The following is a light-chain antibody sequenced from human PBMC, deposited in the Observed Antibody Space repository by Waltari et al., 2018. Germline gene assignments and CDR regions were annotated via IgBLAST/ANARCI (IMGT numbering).Light chain of an antibody. CDR3: AAWDDSLNGVV. V-gene: IGLV1-44*01. Sequence: QSVLTQPPSASVTPGQRVTISCSGSSSNIGSNTVNWYQQVPGTAPKLLIYSNDQRPSGFPDRFSGSKSGTSASLAISGLQSEDEADYYCAAWDDSLNGVVFGGGTKLTVL. J-gene: IGLJ2*01. CDR1: SSNIGSNT. CDR2: SND.